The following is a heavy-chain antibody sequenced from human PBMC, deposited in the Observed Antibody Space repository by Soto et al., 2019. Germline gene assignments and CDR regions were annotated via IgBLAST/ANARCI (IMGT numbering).Heavy chain of an antibody. J-gene: IGHJ3*02. CDR2: IIPIFGTA. V-gene: IGHV1-69*01. D-gene: IGHD1-1*01. Sequence: QVQLVQSGAEVKKPGSSVKVSCKASGGTFSSYAISWVRQAPGHGLEWMGGIIPIFGTATYAQKFQGRVTITADESTSTAYMELSSLRSEDTAVYYCARSPTGFAVFDIWGQGTMVTGSS. CDR1: GGTFSSYA. CDR3: ARSPTGFAVFDI.